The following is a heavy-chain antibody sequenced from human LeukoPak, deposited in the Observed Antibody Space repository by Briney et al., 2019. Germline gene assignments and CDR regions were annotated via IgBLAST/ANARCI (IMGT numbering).Heavy chain of an antibody. CDR1: GFTFSSYS. D-gene: IGHD6-6*01. V-gene: IGHV3-21*01. CDR3: AREDAGIAARLLDY. Sequence: GGSLRLSCAGSGFTFSSYSMNWVRHAPGKRLEWVSSISSSSSYIYYADSVKGRFTISRDNAKNSLYLQMNSLRAEDTAVYYCAREDAGIAARLLDYWGQGTLVTVSS. J-gene: IGHJ4*02. CDR2: ISSSSSYI.